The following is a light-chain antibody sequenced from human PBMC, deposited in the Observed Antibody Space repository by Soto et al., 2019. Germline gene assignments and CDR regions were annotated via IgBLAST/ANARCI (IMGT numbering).Light chain of an antibody. J-gene: IGKJ1*01. Sequence: DIQMTQSPSSLSASVGDRVTITCRASRSTSRYLNWYQQKPGKAPKLLIYDVSTLEGGVPSRFSGSGSGTDFTLTISSLQPEDFAIYYCQQRYSTPGTFGQGTKVEIK. CDR3: QQRYSTPGT. V-gene: IGKV1-39*01. CDR1: RSTSRY. CDR2: DVS.